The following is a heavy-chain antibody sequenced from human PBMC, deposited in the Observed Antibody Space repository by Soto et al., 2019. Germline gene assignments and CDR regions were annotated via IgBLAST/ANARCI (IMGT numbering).Heavy chain of an antibody. CDR3: ARDSSASATSYSFDN. D-gene: IGHD6-25*01. CDR1: GYKFINHY. CDR2: INPNGGGT. V-gene: IGHV1-46*01. Sequence: ASVKVSCKASGYKFINHYMHWVRQVPGVGLEWMGIINPNGGGTDYSQKFQGRVTMTRDTSADTVHMELSSLRSEDTGVYFCARDSSASATSYSFDNWGQGTLVTVSS. J-gene: IGHJ4*02.